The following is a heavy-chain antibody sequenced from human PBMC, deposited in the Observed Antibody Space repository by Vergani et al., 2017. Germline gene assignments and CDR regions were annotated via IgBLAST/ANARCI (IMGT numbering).Heavy chain of an antibody. Sequence: EVQLVDSGGGLVQPGGSLRLSCAASGFTFSNYWMTWVRQAPGKGLEWVANIKQDGSEKYYVDSVKRRFTISRDNAKNSLYLQMNSLRAEDTAVYYCARVADTAMVEYFDYWGQGTLVTVSS. D-gene: IGHD5-18*01. J-gene: IGHJ4*02. CDR3: ARVADTAMVEYFDY. V-gene: IGHV3-7*03. CDR2: IKQDGSEK. CDR1: GFTFSNYW.